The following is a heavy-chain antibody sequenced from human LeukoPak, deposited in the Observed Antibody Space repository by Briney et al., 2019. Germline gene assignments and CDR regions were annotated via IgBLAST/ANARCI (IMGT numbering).Heavy chain of an antibody. J-gene: IGHJ6*02. CDR1: GDSISSGDYY. Sequence: SETLSLTCTVSGDSISSGDYYWGWIRQPPGKGLEWIGSIYYSGSTYYNPSLKSRVTISVDTSKNQFSLKLSSVTAADTAVYYCARSGGLIVATIRQSWYYGMDVWGQGATVTVSS. V-gene: IGHV4-39*07. CDR3: ARSGGLIVATIRQSWYYGMDV. D-gene: IGHD5-12*01. CDR2: IYYSGST.